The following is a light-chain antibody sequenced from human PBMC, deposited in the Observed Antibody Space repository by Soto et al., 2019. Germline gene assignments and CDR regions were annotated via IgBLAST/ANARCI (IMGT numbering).Light chain of an antibody. CDR1: RTVHSN. V-gene: IGKV3-15*01. Sequence: ERVMTQSPATVSVSPGDRVTLSCRASRTVHSNLAWYQKKPGQAPRLPIYGASTRATGIPARFSGSGSGTEFTLTISSLQSEDFAIYYCQQYNNWPLTFGGGTRWIS. CDR2: GAS. CDR3: QQYNNWPLT. J-gene: IGKJ4*01.